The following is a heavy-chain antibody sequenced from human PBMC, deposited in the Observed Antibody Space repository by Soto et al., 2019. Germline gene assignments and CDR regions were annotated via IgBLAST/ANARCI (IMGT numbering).Heavy chain of an antibody. CDR1: GGSISSYY. V-gene: IGHV4-59*01. J-gene: IGHJ4*02. Sequence: SETLSLTCTVSGGSISSYYWSWIRQPPGKGLEWIGYIYYSGSTNYNPSLKSRVTISVDTSKNQFSLKLSSVTAADTAVYYCARGRNYLEYWGQGTLVTVSS. CDR2: IYYSGST. CDR3: ARGRNYLEY.